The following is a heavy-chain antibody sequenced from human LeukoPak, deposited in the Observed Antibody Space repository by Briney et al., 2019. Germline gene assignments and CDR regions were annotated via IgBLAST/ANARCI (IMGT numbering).Heavy chain of an antibody. V-gene: IGHV1-2*02. D-gene: IGHD5-18*01. CDR2: INPNSGGT. J-gene: IGHJ4*02. CDR3: AREDSYSYGYCFDY. Sequence: ASVKVSCKASGYTFTGYYMHWVRQAPGQGLEWMGWINPNSGGTNYAQKFQGRVTMTRDTSISTAYMELSRLRSDGTAVYYCAREDSYSYGYCFDYWGQGTLVTVSS. CDR1: GYTFTGYY.